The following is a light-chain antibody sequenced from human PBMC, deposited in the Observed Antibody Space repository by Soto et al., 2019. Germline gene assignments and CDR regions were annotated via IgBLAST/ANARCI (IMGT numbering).Light chain of an antibody. V-gene: IGKV3-11*01. CDR3: QQRTTWPALS. CDR2: DTS. CDR1: QSIDTY. J-gene: IGKJ4*01. Sequence: EIVLTQSPCTLYLSLGERATLSCRASQSIDTYLAWYQQKPGQAPRLLIYDTSKRATGIPARFSGSGSGTDFTLTISSLEPEDFVVYYCQQRTTWPALSFGGGSRVEL.